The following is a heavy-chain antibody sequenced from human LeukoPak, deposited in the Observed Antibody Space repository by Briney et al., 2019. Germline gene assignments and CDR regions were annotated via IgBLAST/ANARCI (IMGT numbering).Heavy chain of an antibody. Sequence: ASVKVSCKASGYTFTNYGVTWVRQAPGQGLEWMGWINSDSGGTNYARKFQGRVTMTRDTSISTAYMELSSLRSDDTAVFYCARGNIATRRGENWFDPWGQGTLVTVSS. J-gene: IGHJ5*02. CDR2: INSDSGGT. CDR3: ARGNIATRRGENWFDP. V-gene: IGHV1-2*02. D-gene: IGHD6-6*01. CDR1: GYTFTNYG.